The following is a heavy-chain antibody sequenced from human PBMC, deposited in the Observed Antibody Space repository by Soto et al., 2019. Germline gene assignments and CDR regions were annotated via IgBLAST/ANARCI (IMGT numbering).Heavy chain of an antibody. CDR1: GYIFTSYG. Sequence: QVQLVQSGAEVKKPGASVKVSCNASGYIFTSYGISWLRQAPGQGLEWMGWISAYNGNTNYAQKLQGRVTMTTDTSTSTAYMELRSLRSDDTAVYHCARDWYDLCSGYYYFDYWGQGTLVTVSS. CDR2: ISAYNGNT. J-gene: IGHJ4*02. D-gene: IGHD3-3*01. V-gene: IGHV1-18*01. CDR3: ARDWYDLCSGYYYFDY.